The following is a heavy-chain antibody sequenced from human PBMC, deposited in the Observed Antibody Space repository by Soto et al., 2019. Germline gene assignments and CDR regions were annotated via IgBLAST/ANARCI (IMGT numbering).Heavy chain of an antibody. CDR3: ARDYWSPELRFDY. V-gene: IGHV4-61*01. Sequence: SETLSLTCSVSGGTVNSGSYYWSWVRQAPGKGLEWIGHVYYSGSTKYNPSLKSRVTISVDTSNNQFSLKINSVTAADTAIYYCARDYWSPELRFDYWGQGILVTVSS. CDR2: VYYSGST. J-gene: IGHJ4*01. D-gene: IGHD3-3*01. CDR1: GGTVNSGSYY.